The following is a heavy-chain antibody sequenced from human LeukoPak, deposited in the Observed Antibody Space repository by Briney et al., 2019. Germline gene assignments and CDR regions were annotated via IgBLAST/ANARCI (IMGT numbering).Heavy chain of an antibody. V-gene: IGHV4-39*01. CDR3: AVDSSGWW. CDR1: GGSISSSSYY. J-gene: IGHJ4*02. D-gene: IGHD6-19*01. CDR2: IYYSGST. Sequence: SESMSLACTVSGGSISSSSYYWGWIRQPPGKGREWIGSIYYSGSTYYNPSLKSRVTISVDTSKNQFSLKLSSVTAADTAVYYCAVDSSGWWWGQGTLVTVSS.